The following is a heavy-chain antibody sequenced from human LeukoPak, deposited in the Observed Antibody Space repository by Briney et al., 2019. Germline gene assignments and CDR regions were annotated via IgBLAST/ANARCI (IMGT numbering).Heavy chain of an antibody. J-gene: IGHJ4*02. CDR2: ISSDGTTT. V-gene: IGHV3-74*01. CDR1: GFTFSSHR. Sequence: GGSLRLSCAASGFTFSSHRMNWIRQAPGKGLVWVSRISSDGTTTHYADSVRGRFTSSRGNAKNTLYLQMNSLRAEDTAVYYCARVGAALDYWGQGTLVTVSS. D-gene: IGHD2-15*01. CDR3: ARVGAALDY.